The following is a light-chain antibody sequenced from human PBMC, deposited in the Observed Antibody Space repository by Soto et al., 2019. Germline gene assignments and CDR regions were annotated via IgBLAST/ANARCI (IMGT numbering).Light chain of an antibody. J-gene: IGKJ4*01. CDR3: QQRSNWPWT. CDR2: DTS. Sequence: EIVLTQSPATLSLSPGERATLSCRASQSVSSYLAWYQQKPGRAPRLLMYDTSNRATGIPARFSGSGSGTDFTLTISSLEPEDVAVYYCQQRSNWPWTFGGGTKVESK. V-gene: IGKV3-11*01. CDR1: QSVSSY.